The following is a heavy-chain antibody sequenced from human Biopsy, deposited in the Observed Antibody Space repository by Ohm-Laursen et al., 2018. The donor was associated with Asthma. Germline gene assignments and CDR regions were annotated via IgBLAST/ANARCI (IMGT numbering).Heavy chain of an antibody. J-gene: IGHJ4*02. D-gene: IGHD6-19*01. V-gene: IGHV3-30*03. CDR1: GFTFSSYG. Sequence: SLRLSCASSGFTFSSYGMHWVRQAPGKGLEWVACISYDGSNKYYADSVKGRSTISRDNSKNTLYLQMNSLRAEDTAVYYCSREEPTSGWYQGSILRWGQGTLVTVSS. CDR2: ISYDGSNK. CDR3: SREEPTSGWYQGSILR.